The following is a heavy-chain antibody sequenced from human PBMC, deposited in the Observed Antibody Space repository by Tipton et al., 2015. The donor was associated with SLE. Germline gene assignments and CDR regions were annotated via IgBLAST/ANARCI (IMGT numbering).Heavy chain of an antibody. CDR2: ISSIGGT. CDR3: ARSRYISSSYDYYYRDV. V-gene: IGHV4-59*08. CDR1: GGPVSSYY. Sequence: TLSLTCTVSGGPVSSYYWSWIRQPPGQDLEWIGYISSIGGTSYNPSLKSRLTISRDTSKNQVSLILRSVTVADTAVYYCARSRYISSSYDYYYRDVGGKGTTVTVSS. J-gene: IGHJ6*03. D-gene: IGHD6-6*01.